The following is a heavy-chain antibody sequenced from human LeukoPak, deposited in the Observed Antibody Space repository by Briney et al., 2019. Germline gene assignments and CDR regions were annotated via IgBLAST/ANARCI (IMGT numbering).Heavy chain of an antibody. CDR1: GYSITGGYY. J-gene: IGHJ4*02. CDR2: IYHSGST. D-gene: IGHD3-10*01. CDR3: ARDPYGSGSY. Sequence: SETLSLTCSVSGYSITGGYYWGWIRQPPGKGLEYIGSIYHSGSTYYNPSLRSRVTISVDTSKNQFSLKLNSVTAADTAVYYCARDPYGSGSYWGQGTLVTVSS. V-gene: IGHV4-38-2*02.